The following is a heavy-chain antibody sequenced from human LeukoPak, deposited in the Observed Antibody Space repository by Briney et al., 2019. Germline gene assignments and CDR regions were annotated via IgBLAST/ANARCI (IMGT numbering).Heavy chain of an antibody. J-gene: IGHJ5*02. CDR2: IYPGDSNI. V-gene: IGHV5-51*01. CDR3: ARQTRRDRSGHNWSDP. Sequence: GESLKISCKGSGYNFASYWIGWVRQMPGKGLEWMGIIYPGDSNIRYSPSFEGQVTISADKSISTAYLQWSSLKASDTAMYYCARQTRRDRSGHNWSDPWGQGTLVTVSS. D-gene: IGHD3-22*01. CDR1: GYNFASYW.